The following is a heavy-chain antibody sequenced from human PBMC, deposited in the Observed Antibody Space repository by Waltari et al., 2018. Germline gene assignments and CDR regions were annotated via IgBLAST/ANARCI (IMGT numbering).Heavy chain of an antibody. CDR3: ARSEECPWGTSCYRRRYFDL. V-gene: IGHV4-34*01. D-gene: IGHD2-2*01. J-gene: IGHJ2*01. CDR1: GGSFSGYY. Sequence: QVQLQQWGAGLLKPSETLSLTCAVYGGSFSGYYWSWLRQPPGKGLEWIGEINHSGSTNYHPSLKSRVTISVDTSKNQFSLKLSSVTAADTAVYYCARSEECPWGTSCYRRRYFDLWGRGTLVTVSS. CDR2: INHSGST.